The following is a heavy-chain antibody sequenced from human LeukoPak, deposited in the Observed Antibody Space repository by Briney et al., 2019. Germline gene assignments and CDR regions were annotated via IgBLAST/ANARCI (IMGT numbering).Heavy chain of an antibody. CDR2: IYYSGST. Sequence: PSETLSLTCTVSGGSISSGSYYWSWIRQPAGKGLEWIGSIYYSGSTYYNPSLKSRVAISVDTSKNQFSLKLSSVTAADTAVYYCARVEGPAMVDYWGQGTLVTVSS. D-gene: IGHD5-18*01. J-gene: IGHJ4*02. CDR1: GGSISSGSYY. CDR3: ARVEGPAMVDY. V-gene: IGHV4-39*07.